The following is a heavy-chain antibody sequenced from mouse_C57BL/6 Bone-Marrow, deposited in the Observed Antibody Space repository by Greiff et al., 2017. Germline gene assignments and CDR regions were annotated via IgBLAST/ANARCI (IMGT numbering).Heavy chain of an antibody. CDR1: GYTFTGYW. Sequence: VQRVESGAELMKPGASVKLSCKATGYTFTGYWIEWVKQRPGHGLEWIGEILPGSGSTNYNEKFKGKATFTADTSSNTAYMQLSSLTTEDSAIYYCARPLYYDYSWFAYWGQGTLVSVSA. CDR3: ARPLYYDYSWFAY. D-gene: IGHD2-4*01. V-gene: IGHV1-9*01. CDR2: ILPGSGST. J-gene: IGHJ3*01.